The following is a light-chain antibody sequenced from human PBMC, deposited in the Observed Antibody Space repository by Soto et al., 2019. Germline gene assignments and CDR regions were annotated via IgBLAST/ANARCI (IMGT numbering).Light chain of an antibody. CDR3: QSYDSSLSGYVV. J-gene: IGLJ2*01. CDR2: GNS. Sequence: QSVLTQPPSVSGAPGQRVTISCTGSSSNIGAGYDVHWYQQLPGTAPKLLIYGNSNRPSGVPDRFSGSKSGTSAPLAITGVQAEDEADYYCQSYDSSLSGYVVFGGGTKLTVL. CDR1: SSNIGAGYD. V-gene: IGLV1-40*01.